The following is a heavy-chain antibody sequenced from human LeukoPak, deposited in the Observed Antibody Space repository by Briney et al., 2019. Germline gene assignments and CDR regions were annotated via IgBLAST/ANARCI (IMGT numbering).Heavy chain of an antibody. D-gene: IGHD6-19*01. V-gene: IGHV1-2*02. CDR2: INPNSGDT. J-gene: IGHJ4*02. CDR3: ARVSSSGWYVHPTLDY. Sequence: GASVKVSCKASGYTFTGYYMHWVRQAPGQGLEWMGWINPNSGDTNYAQKFQGRVTVTRDTSISTAYMELSRLRSDATAVYYCARVSSSGWYVHPTLDYWGQGTRLTVSS. CDR1: GYTFTGYY.